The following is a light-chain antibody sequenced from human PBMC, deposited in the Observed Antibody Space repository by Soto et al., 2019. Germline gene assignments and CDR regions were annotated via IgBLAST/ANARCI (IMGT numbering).Light chain of an antibody. CDR1: SSDVGGYNY. Sequence: QSALTQPASVSGSPGQSITISCTGTSSDVGGYNYVSWYQQHPGKAPKVMIYDVSNRPSGVSNRFSSSKSGNTASLTISGLQAEDEADYYCSSYTSSSTWVFGGGTQLTVL. CDR2: DVS. CDR3: SSYTSSSTWV. V-gene: IGLV2-14*01. J-gene: IGLJ3*02.